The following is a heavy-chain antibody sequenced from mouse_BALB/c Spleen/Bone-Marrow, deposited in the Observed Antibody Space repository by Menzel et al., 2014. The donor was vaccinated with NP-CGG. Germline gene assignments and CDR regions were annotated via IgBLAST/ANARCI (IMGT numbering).Heavy chain of an antibody. Sequence: DVMLVESGGGLVQPGGSLRLSCATSGFTFTDYYMNWVRRPPGKALEWLAFIRNKAYGYTTEYSASVEDRFTISRDNSQNILYLQMNTLRAEDSATYYCARDMGGLLFDSWGQGTPLSVSS. CDR1: GFTFTDYY. V-gene: IGHV7-3*02. J-gene: IGHJ2*01. CDR2: IRNKAYGYTT. D-gene: IGHD1-1*01. CDR3: ARDMGGLLFDS.